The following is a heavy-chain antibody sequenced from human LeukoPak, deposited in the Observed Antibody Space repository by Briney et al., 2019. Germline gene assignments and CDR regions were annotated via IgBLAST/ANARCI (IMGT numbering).Heavy chain of an antibody. V-gene: IGHV1-3*01. CDR2: INAGNGKT. CDR1: GYTFTNYA. J-gene: IGHJ4*02. D-gene: IGHD3-9*01. Sequence: VSVKVSCKASGYTFTNYAVHWVRQAPGQRLEWMGWINAGNGKTNYSQRFQGRVTLTRDTSASTVYMELRSLRSEDTAVYYCARGYYDLLTGHVVTYYFDYWGQGTLVTVSS. CDR3: ARGYYDLLTGHVVTYYFDY.